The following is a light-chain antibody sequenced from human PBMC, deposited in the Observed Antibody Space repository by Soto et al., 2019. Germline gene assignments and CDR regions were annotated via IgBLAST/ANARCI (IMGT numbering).Light chain of an antibody. CDR2: EVS. CDR3: SSYPTSGAYV. Sequence: QSSLTQPASVSESPGQSITISCTGTSSDVGAYNYVSWYQQHPGKAPKLMIYEVSNRPSGVSDRFSGSKSGNTASLTISGLQAEDEGDYYCSSYPTSGAYVFGTGTKLTVL. J-gene: IGLJ1*01. CDR1: SSDVGAYNY. V-gene: IGLV2-14*01.